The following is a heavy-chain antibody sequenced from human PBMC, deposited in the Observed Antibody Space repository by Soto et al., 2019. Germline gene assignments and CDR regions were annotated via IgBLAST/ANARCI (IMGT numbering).Heavy chain of an antibody. V-gene: IGHV4-61*01. CDR2: IYYSGST. D-gene: IGHD3-10*01. J-gene: IGHJ6*02. CDR1: GGSVSRGCYY. CDR3: AGYPLGFGELLSYYYGMDV. Sequence: TYTVSGGSVSRGCYYGSWIRQPQGKGLEWIGYIYYSGSTNYNPSLKSRVTISVDTSKNQFSLKLSSVTAVDTAVYYCAGYPLGFGELLSYYYGMDVWGQWTTVT.